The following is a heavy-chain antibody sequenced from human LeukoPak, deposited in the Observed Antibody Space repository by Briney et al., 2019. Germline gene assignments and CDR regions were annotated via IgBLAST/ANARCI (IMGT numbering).Heavy chain of an antibody. CDR2: TSDRGDYT. J-gene: IGHJ4*02. V-gene: IGHV3-23*01. D-gene: IGHD1-7*01. Sequence: GGSLRLSCAASGFTFTCYSMSWVRQAPGKELEWVSGTSDRGDYTYYADSVKGRFTISRDSSKNTLFLQMNSLRAEDTALYFCARKAQYNGHYPLDYWGQGTLVTVSS. CDR3: ARKAQYNGHYPLDY. CDR1: GFTFTCYS.